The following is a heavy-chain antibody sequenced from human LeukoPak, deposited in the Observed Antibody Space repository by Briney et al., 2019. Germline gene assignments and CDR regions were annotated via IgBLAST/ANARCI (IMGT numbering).Heavy chain of an antibody. V-gene: IGHV3-23*01. CDR2: VDGGGGGT. CDR1: GFTLSSYA. D-gene: IGHD6-13*01. Sequence: GGSLRLSCAASGFTLSSYAMTWVRQAPGRGLEWVSSVDGGGGGTYYADSVKGRFTISRDNSKDTLYLQMNGLRAEDTAVHFCAKQSAGSAAWYSLHYDFWGQGTLVIVSS. CDR3: AKQSAGSAAWYSLHYDF. J-gene: IGHJ4*02.